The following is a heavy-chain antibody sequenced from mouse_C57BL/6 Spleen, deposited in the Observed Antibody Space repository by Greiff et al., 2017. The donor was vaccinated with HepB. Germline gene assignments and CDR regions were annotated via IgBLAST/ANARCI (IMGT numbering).Heavy chain of an antibody. D-gene: IGHD4-1*01. CDR3: ARDENAGTFAY. J-gene: IGHJ3*01. Sequence: EVQLVESEGGLVQPGSSMKLSCTASGFTFSDYYMAWVRQVPEKGLEWVANINYDGSSTYYLDSLKSRFIISRDNAKNILYLQMSSLKSEDTATYYCARDENAGTFAYWGQGTLVTVSA. CDR2: INYDGSST. V-gene: IGHV5-16*01. CDR1: GFTFSDYY.